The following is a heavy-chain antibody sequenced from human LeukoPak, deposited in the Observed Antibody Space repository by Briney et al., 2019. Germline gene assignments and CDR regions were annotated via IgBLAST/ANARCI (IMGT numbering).Heavy chain of an antibody. J-gene: IGHJ4*02. CDR3: ARGRAAGPFNY. V-gene: IGHV4-34*01. Sequence: PSETLSLTCAVYGGSFSGYYWSWTRQPPGKGLEWIGEINHSGSTNYNPSLKSRVTISVDTSKNQFSLKLSSVTAADTAVYYCARGRAAGPFNYWGQGTLVTVSS. CDR2: INHSGST. D-gene: IGHD6-13*01. CDR1: GGSFSGYY.